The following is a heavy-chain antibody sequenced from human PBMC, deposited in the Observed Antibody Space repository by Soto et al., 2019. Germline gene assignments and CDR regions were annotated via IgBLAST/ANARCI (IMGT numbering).Heavy chain of an antibody. D-gene: IGHD2-15*01. J-gene: IGHJ5*02. V-gene: IGHV3-13*01. Sequence: GGSLRLSCAASGFTLSSYDMHWVRQGTGRGLEWVSAIGVAGDTYYPVSVKGRFTVSRENVKNSLYLQMNSLRAGDTAVYYCARGYCSGSNCPRGNNWFDPWGQGTLVTVSS. CDR3: ARGYCSGSNCPRGNNWFDP. CDR1: GFTLSSYD. CDR2: IGVAGDT.